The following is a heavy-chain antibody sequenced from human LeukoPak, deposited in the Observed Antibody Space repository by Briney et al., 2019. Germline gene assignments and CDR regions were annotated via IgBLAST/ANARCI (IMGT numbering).Heavy chain of an antibody. CDR2: ISSLASTT. D-gene: IGHD6-19*01. CDR3: ARDGLGYSSGWYGFDY. CDR1: GFTFSDYF. Sequence: PGGSLRLSCEASGFTFSDYFLSWIRLAPGKGLEWVSYISSLASTTYYANSVKGRFTISRDNSKNTLYLQMNSLRAEDTAVYYCARDGLGYSSGWYGFDYWGQGTLVTVSS. J-gene: IGHJ4*02. V-gene: IGHV3-11*04.